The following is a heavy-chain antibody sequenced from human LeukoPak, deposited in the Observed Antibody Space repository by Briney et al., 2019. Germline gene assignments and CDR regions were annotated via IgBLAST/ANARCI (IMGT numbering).Heavy chain of an antibody. J-gene: IGHJ4*02. V-gene: IGHV4-59*01. CDR2: IYYSGST. CDR3: AREYSSSWSRAYYFDY. Sequence: SETLSLTCTGSGGSISSYYWSWIRQPPGKGLEWIGYIYYSGSTNYNPSLKSRVTISVDTSKNQFSLKLSSVTAADTAVYYCAREYSSSWSRAYYFDYWGQGTLVTVSS. D-gene: IGHD6-13*01. CDR1: GGSISSYY.